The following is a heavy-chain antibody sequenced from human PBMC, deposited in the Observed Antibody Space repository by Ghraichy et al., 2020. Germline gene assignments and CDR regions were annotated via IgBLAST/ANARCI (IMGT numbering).Heavy chain of an antibody. D-gene: IGHD1-14*01. CDR1: GLTFSNYA. CDR2: ISGGSGST. Sequence: GGSLRLSCAASGLTFSNYAMSWVRQAPGKGLEWVSTISGGSGSTYYADSVKGRFTISRDNSKNTLYLQMNSLRAEDTAVYYCAKDPSPNRAYYFDYWGQGTLVTVSS. CDR3: AKDPSPNRAYYFDY. V-gene: IGHV3-23*01. J-gene: IGHJ4*02.